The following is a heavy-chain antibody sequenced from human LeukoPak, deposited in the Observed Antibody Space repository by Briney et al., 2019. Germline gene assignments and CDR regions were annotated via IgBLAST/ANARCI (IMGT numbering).Heavy chain of an antibody. Sequence: SETLSLTCTVSGCSISSYYWSWIRQPAGKGLEWIGRIYASGSTNYNPSLKSRVTISVDTSKNQFSPKLSSVTAADTAVYYCAREHPGIAAAGGFDYWGQGTLVTVSS. J-gene: IGHJ4*02. CDR3: AREHPGIAAAGGFDY. CDR1: GCSISSYY. D-gene: IGHD6-13*01. CDR2: IYASGST. V-gene: IGHV4-4*07.